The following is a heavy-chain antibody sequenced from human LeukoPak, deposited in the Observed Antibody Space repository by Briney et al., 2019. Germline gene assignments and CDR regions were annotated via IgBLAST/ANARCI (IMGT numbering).Heavy chain of an antibody. CDR2: IYYSGST. CDR1: GGSISSSSYY. D-gene: IGHD6-13*01. V-gene: IGHV4-39*01. Sequence: SETLSLTCTVSGGSISSSSYYWGWIRQPGWIRQPPGKGLERIGSIYYSGSTYYNPSPKSRVTISVDTSKNQFSLKLSSVTAADTAVYYCARLSPLGSSTYYFDYWGQGTLVTVSS. CDR3: ARLSPLGSSTYYFDY. J-gene: IGHJ4*02.